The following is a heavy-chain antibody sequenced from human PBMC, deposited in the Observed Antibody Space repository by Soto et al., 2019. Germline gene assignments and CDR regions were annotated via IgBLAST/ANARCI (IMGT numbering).Heavy chain of an antibody. J-gene: IGHJ5*02. V-gene: IGHV3-30*18. CDR3: AKGGAVGHSNNWFDP. Sequence: QVQLVESGGGVVQPGRSLRLSCAASGFTFSSYGMHWVRQAPGKGLEWVAVISYDGSNKYYADSVKGRFTISRDNSKNTLYLQMNSLRAEDTAVYYCAKGGAVGHSNNWFDPWGQGTLVTVSS. D-gene: IGHD6-19*01. CDR1: GFTFSSYG. CDR2: ISYDGSNK.